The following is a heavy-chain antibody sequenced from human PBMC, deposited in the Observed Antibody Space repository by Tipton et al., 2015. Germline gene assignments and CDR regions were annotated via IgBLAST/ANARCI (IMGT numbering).Heavy chain of an antibody. V-gene: IGHV4-59*01. J-gene: IGHJ1*01. D-gene: IGHD3-22*01. Sequence: LRLSCSVSGGSINKYYLTWIRQPPGEGLEWIGYIYYSGSTNYNPSLRSRVAMSMDTSKNQFSLKLSSVIAADTAVYYCARASIIQGYYHDSSRYYLFNSWGQGTLVTVSS. CDR2: IYYSGST. CDR3: ARASIIQGYYHDSSRYYLFNS. CDR1: GGSINKYY.